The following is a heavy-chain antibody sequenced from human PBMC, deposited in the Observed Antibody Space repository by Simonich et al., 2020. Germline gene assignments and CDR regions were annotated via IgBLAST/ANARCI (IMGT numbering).Heavy chain of an antibody. V-gene: IGHV3-21*01. J-gene: IGHJ3*02. CDR3: AREIEAGNAFDI. Sequence: EVQLVESGGGLVKPGGSLRLSCAASGFTFSSYSRNWVRQAPGKGLVWFLSISISSSYIYYANSVKGRFTISRDNAKNSLYLQMNSRRAEDTAVYYCAREIEAGNAFDIWGQGTMVTVSS. CDR2: ISISSSYI. CDR1: GFTFSSYS.